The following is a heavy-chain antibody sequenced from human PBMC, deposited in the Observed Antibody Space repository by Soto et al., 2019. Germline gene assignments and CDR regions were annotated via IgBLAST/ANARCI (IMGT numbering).Heavy chain of an antibody. CDR1: GGSISSIRCH. CDR3: ARHGITGSSYEAFDI. Sequence: QLQLQESGPGLVKPSETLSLTCTVSGGSISSIRCHWGWIRQPPGKGLEWIASIKYSGTTFSNPSFKSRGTLSVDTSKNQCALKLSSVTAAETAVYYCARHGITGSSYEAFDIWYKGSMVTVSS. V-gene: IGHV4-39*01. CDR2: IKYSGTT. J-gene: IGHJ3*02. D-gene: IGHD2-15*01.